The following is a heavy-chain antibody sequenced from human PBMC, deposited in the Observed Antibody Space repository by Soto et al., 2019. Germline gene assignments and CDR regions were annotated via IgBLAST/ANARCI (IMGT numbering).Heavy chain of an antibody. CDR1: GGSVSSGRYY. J-gene: IGHJ6*02. D-gene: IGHD6-13*01. V-gene: IGHV4-61*01. CDR3: ARGAGSSSWYRGYYYGMDV. Sequence: PSETLSLTCTVSGGSVSSGRYYWSWIRQPPGKGLEWIGYIYYSGSTNYNPSLKSRVTISVDTSKNQFSLKLSSVTAADTAVYYCARGAGSSSWYRGYYYGMDVWGQGTTVTVSS. CDR2: IYYSGST.